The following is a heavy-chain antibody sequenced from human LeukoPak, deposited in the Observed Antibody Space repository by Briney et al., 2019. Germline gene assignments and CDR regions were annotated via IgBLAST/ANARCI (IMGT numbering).Heavy chain of an antibody. CDR2: ICYSGST. Sequence: SETLSLTCTVSGGSISSYYWSWIRQPPGKGLEWIGYICYSGSTNYNPSLKSRVTISVDTSKNQFSLKLSSVTAADTAVYYCARVKTYYDILTGYQTYYFDYWGQGTLVTVSS. V-gene: IGHV4-59*08. D-gene: IGHD3-9*01. J-gene: IGHJ4*02. CDR3: ARVKTYYDILTGYQTYYFDY. CDR1: GGSISSYY.